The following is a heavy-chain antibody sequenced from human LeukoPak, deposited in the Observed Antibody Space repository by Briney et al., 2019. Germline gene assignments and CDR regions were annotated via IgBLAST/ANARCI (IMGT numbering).Heavy chain of an antibody. CDR3: ARVGSGSYSNPALGY. CDR1: GGSISSGGYY. J-gene: IGHJ4*02. Sequence: SETLSLTCTVSGGSISSGGYYWSWIRQHPGKGLEWIGYIYYSGSTYYNPSLKSRVTISVDTSKNQFSLKLSSVTAADTDVYYCARVGSGSYSNPALGYWGQGTLVTVSS. V-gene: IGHV4-31*03. CDR2: IYYSGST. D-gene: IGHD1-26*01.